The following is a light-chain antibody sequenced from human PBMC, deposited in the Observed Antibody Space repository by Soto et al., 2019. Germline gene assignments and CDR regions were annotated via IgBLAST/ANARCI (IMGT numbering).Light chain of an antibody. CDR1: QSLSTN. CDR2: DAS. CDR3: QQYDDWPIT. Sequence: EVVMTQFPATLSVSPGGRATLSCRASQSLSTNLAWYQQKPGQAPRLLIHDASARATGNPGRFSGSGSGTEFTLTISSLQSEDFALYYCQQYDDWPITFGQGTRLEI. V-gene: IGKV3-15*01. J-gene: IGKJ5*01.